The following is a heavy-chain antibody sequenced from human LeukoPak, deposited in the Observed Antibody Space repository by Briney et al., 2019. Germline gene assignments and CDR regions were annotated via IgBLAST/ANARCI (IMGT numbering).Heavy chain of an antibody. V-gene: IGHV3-21*01. D-gene: IGHD3-22*01. Sequence: GGSLRLSCAASGFTFSSYSMNWVRQAPGKGLEWVSSISSSSSYIYYADSVKGRFTISRDNAKNSLYLQMNSLRAEDTAVYYCARDLQSYDSTYAFDIWGQGTMVTVSS. CDR1: GFTFSSYS. CDR2: ISSSSSYI. J-gene: IGHJ3*02. CDR3: ARDLQSYDSTYAFDI.